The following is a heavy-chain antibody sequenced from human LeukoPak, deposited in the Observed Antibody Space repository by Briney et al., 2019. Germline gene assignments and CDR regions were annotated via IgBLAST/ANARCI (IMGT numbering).Heavy chain of an antibody. CDR3: ARDLGYYGSGSAFDI. V-gene: IGHV3-33*01. CDR2: IWYDGSNK. Sequence: SLRLSCVASGFTFRSHAMHWVRQAPGKGLEWVAVIWYDGSNKYYAESVKGRFTISRDNSKNTLYVQMNSLRVEDTAVYYCARDLGYYGSGSAFDIWGQGTMVTVSS. J-gene: IGHJ3*02. D-gene: IGHD3-10*01. CDR1: GFTFRSHA.